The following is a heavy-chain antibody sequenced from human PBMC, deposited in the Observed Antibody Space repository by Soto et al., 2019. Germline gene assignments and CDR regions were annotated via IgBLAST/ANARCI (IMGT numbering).Heavy chain of an antibody. CDR2: IYYSGST. J-gene: IGHJ4*02. V-gene: IGHV4-39*01. CDR1: GGSIXSSSYY. D-gene: IGHD6-19*01. Sequence: PSETLSLTCTVSGGSIXSSSYYWGWIRQPPGKGLEWIGSIYYSGSTYYNPSLKSRVTISVDTSKNQFSLKLSSVTAADTAVYYCARHSSGWSVGYWGQGTLVTVSS. CDR3: ARHSSGWSVGY.